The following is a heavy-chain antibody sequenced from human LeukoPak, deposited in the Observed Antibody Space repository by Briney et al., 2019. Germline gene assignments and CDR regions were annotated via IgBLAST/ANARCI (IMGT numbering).Heavy chain of an antibody. D-gene: IGHD6-19*01. CDR1: RCTFSSYA. J-gene: IGHJ4*02. CDR2: IMPIFGTA. Sequence: GASVKVSCKASRCTFSSYAISWVRPAPGQGLEWMGGIMPIFGTANYAQKFQGRVTITTDESTSTAYMELSSLRSEDTAVYYCARGGIAVAGDYFDYWGQGTLVTVSS. CDR3: ARGGIAVAGDYFDY. V-gene: IGHV1-69*05.